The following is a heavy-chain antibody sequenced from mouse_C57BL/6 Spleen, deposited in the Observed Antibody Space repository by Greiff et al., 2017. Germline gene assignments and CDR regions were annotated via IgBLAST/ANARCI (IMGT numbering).Heavy chain of an antibody. CDR2: ISAGGSYT. V-gene: IGHV5-4*01. CDR1: GFTFSSYA. J-gene: IGHJ3*01. D-gene: IGHD2-5*01. CDR3: ARDYYSNYGGFAY. Sequence: EVQRVESGGGLVKPGGSLKLSCAASGFTFSSYAMPWVRQTPEQRLEWVATISAGGSYTYYPDNVKGRFTITRDNAKNNLYLQMSHLKSEDTAMYYCARDYYSNYGGFAYWGQGTLVTVSA.